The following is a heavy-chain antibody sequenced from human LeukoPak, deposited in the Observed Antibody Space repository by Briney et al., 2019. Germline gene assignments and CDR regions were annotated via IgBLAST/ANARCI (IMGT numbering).Heavy chain of an antibody. Sequence: ASAKVSSKASGYTFTSYYIHWVRQAPGQGLEWMGIIIPSGGSTSYAQTFQGRVTMTRDTSTSTVYMELSSLRSEDTAVYYCARASGYSGYDLIDYWGQGTLVTVSS. CDR1: GYTFTSYY. V-gene: IGHV1-46*01. CDR2: IIPSGGST. J-gene: IGHJ4*02. D-gene: IGHD5-12*01. CDR3: ARASGYSGYDLIDY.